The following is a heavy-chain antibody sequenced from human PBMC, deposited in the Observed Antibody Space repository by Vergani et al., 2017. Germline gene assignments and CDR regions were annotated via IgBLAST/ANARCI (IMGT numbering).Heavy chain of an antibody. Sequence: QVPLVPSGSALKTPGASVTVSCTASGGTFSSYTISWVRQAPGQGLEWMGRIIPILGIANYAQKFQGRVTITADKSTSTAYMELSSLRSEDTAVYYCARDRHIVGLGVDYWGQGTLVTVSS. CDR1: GGTFSSYT. CDR2: IIPILGIA. J-gene: IGHJ4*02. D-gene: IGHD2-21*01. CDR3: ARDRHIVGLGVDY. V-gene: IGHV1-69*08.